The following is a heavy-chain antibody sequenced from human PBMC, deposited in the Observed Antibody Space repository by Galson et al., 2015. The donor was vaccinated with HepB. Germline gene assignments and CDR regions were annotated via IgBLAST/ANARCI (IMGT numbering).Heavy chain of an antibody. CDR1: GYRFTNYW. Sequence: QSGAEVKKPGESLRISCKGSGYRFTNYWISWVRQMPGKGLEWMGRIDPSDSYIKYSPSFQGHVTIPADKSISTAYLQWSSLKASDTAMYYCATSYYYDSSGYKGAIDHWGQGTLVTVSP. V-gene: IGHV5-10-1*01. D-gene: IGHD3-22*01. J-gene: IGHJ4*02. CDR2: IDPSDSYI. CDR3: ATSYYYDSSGYKGAIDH.